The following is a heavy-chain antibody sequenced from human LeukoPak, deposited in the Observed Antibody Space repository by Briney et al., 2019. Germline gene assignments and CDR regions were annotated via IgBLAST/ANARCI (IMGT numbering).Heavy chain of an antibody. Sequence: PGGSLRLSCAASGFIFSSSWMNWVRQAPGKGLEWVANIKQDGGEKYYVDSVKGRFTISRDNAKNSLYLQLNSLRAEDTAVYYCARVRIQLWSSNLIQYYMDVWGKGTTVTISS. D-gene: IGHD5-18*01. CDR2: IKQDGGEK. CDR3: ARVRIQLWSSNLIQYYMDV. J-gene: IGHJ6*03. V-gene: IGHV3-7*01. CDR1: GFIFSSSW.